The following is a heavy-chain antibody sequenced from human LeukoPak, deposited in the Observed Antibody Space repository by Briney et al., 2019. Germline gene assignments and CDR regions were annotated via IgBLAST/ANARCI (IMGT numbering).Heavy chain of an antibody. V-gene: IGHV3-30-3*01. Sequence: PGGSLRLSCAASGFTFSSYAMHWVRQAPGKGLEWVAVISYDGSNKYYADSVKGRFTISRDNSKNTLYLQMNSLRAEDAAVYYCARDRGLRAYYDFWSGYDGGAGKNDAFDIWGQGTMVTVSS. CDR3: ARDRGLRAYYDFWSGYDGGAGKNDAFDI. CDR1: GFTFSSYA. D-gene: IGHD3-3*01. J-gene: IGHJ3*02. CDR2: ISYDGSNK.